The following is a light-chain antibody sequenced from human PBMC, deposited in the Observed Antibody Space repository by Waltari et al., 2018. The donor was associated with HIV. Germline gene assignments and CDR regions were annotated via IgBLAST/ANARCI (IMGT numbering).Light chain of an antibody. J-gene: IGKJ1*01. CDR3: QQYKIWPPWT. CDR2: GAS. CDR1: QSVRYN. Sequence: EIVMTQSPATLSVSLGETATLSCRASQSVRYNLAWYQQKPGQAPRLLMYGASTRAAGIPARFSASGSGTEFTLTISSLQSEDFAIYYCQQYKIWPPWTFSQGTKVEIK. V-gene: IGKV3-15*01.